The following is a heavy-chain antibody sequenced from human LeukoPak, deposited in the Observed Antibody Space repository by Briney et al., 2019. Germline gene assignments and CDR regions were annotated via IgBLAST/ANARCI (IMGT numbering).Heavy chain of an antibody. CDR1: GYTFTDYY. CDR2: IHPKTGGT. J-gene: IGHJ4*02. CDR3: AKDCGLGGTRDY. Sequence: ASVKVSCKASGYTFTDYYIHWVRQAPGQGLEWMGRIHPKTGGTQSAQKFQGRVTMTTDTSINTAYMELSSLSSDDTAVFYCAKDCGLGGTRDYWGQGTLVTVCS. D-gene: IGHD3/OR15-3a*01. V-gene: IGHV1-2*06.